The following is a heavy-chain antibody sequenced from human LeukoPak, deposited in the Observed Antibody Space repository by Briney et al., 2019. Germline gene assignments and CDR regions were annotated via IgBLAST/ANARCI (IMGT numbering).Heavy chain of an antibody. CDR2: INHNGNVN. CDR3: ARGGGLDV. D-gene: IGHD3-16*01. V-gene: IGHV3-7*03. J-gene: IGHJ6*02. Sequence: GGSLRLSCAASGFTFSSYWMNWARQAPGKGLEWVASINHNGNVNYYVDSVKGRFTISRDNAKNSLYLQMSNLRAEDTDVYFCARGGGLDVWGQGATVTVSS. CDR1: GFTFSSYW.